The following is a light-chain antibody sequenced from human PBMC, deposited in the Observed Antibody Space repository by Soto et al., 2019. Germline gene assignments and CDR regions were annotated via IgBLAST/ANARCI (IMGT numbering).Light chain of an antibody. CDR1: QSVSSSY. CDR3: QPYGSSSWP. Sequence: EIVLTQSPGTLSLSPGERATLSCRASQSVSSSYLAWYQQKPGQAPRLLIYAASSRATGIPDRFSGSGSGTDFTLTISRLEPEDFAVYYCQPYGSSSWPFCQGTPVEIK. CDR2: AAS. V-gene: IGKV3-20*01. J-gene: IGKJ1*01.